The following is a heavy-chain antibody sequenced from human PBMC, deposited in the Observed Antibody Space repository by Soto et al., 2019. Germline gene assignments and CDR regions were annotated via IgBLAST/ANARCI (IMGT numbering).Heavy chain of an antibody. D-gene: IGHD3-22*01. CDR2: IIPIFGTA. CDR3: ARDDSSGQWGD. J-gene: IGHJ4*02. CDR1: GGTFSSYA. Sequence: QVQLVQSGAEVKKPGSSVKVSCKASGGTFSSYAISWVRQAPGQGLEWMGGIIPIFGTANYAQKFQGRVTLPADEATSTAYMELSILRSEDTAGYYCARDDSSGQWGDWGQGTLVTVSS. V-gene: IGHV1-69*01.